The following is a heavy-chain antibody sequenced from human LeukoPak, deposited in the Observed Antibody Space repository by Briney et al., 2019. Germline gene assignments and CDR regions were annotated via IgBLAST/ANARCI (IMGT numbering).Heavy chain of an antibody. Sequence: NRSETLSLTCAVYGGSFSGYYWSWIRQPPGKGLERIGEINHSGSTNYNPSLKSRVTISVDTSKNQFSLKLSSVTAADTAVYYCARSRRRTMVRGVITSSGSLHFDYWGQGTLVTVSS. V-gene: IGHV4-34*01. D-gene: IGHD3-10*01. CDR1: GGSFSGYY. CDR2: INHSGST. J-gene: IGHJ4*02. CDR3: ARSRRRTMVRGVITSSGSLHFDY.